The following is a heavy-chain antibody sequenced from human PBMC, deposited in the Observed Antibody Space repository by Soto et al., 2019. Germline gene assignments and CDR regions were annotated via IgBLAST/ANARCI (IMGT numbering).Heavy chain of an antibody. V-gene: IGHV3-21*01. D-gene: IGHD3-16*01. CDR1: GFTFSSYV. CDR3: ARGSTVTSGGRWFDP. J-gene: IGHJ5*02. Sequence: LRLSCAASGFTFSSYVMNWARQAPGKGLEWVSSISSSSSDIYYAYSVKGRFTISRDNAKNSLYLQMNSLRAEDTAVYYCARGSTVTSGGRWFDPWGQGTLVTVSS. CDR2: ISSSSSDI.